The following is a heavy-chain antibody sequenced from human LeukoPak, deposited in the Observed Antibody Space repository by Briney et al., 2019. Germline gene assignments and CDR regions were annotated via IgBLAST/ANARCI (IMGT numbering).Heavy chain of an antibody. CDR2: FDPEDGET. D-gene: IGHD3-10*01. Sequence: ASVKVSCKVSGYSLTELSIHWVRQAPGKGLEWMGGFDPEDGETVYAQKFQGRVTITADESTSTAYMELSSLRSEDTAVYYCARAPYGSGSSMSVPFDYWGQGTLVTVSS. CDR1: GYSLTELS. V-gene: IGHV1-24*01. J-gene: IGHJ4*02. CDR3: ARAPYGSGSSMSVPFDY.